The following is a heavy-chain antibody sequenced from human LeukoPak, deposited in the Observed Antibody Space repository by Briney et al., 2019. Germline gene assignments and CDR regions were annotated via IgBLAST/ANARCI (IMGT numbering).Heavy chain of an antibody. CDR2: INHSGST. V-gene: IGHV4-34*01. D-gene: IGHD5-24*01. CDR3: ARDVRDGYNFYYYYYYYMDV. CDR1: GGSFSGYY. Sequence: SETLSLTCAVYGGSFSGYYWSWIRQPPGKGLEWIGEINHSGSTNYNPSLKSRVTISVDTSKNQFPLKLSSVTAADTAVYYCARDVRDGYNFYYYYYYYMDVWGKGTTVTVSS. J-gene: IGHJ6*03.